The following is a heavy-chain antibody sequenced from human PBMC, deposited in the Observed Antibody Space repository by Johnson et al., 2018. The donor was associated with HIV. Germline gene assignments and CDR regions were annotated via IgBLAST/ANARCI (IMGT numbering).Heavy chain of an antibody. D-gene: IGHD3-10*01. CDR2: ISSHGDDK. V-gene: IGHV3-30*07. CDR1: GFTFSTYP. Sequence: QMQLVESGGGVVQPGTSLRLSCIVSGFTFSTYPMHWVRQAPGKGLEWVAIISSHGDDKYYAESVRGRFTISRDNSDNTLYLQMNSLRVADTAVYYCARDRSLWFRELWPRDAFDMWGQGTKITVSS. J-gene: IGHJ3*02. CDR3: ARDRSLWFRELWPRDAFDM.